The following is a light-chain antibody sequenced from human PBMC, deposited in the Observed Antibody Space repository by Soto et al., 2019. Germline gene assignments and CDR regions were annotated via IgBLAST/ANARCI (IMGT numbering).Light chain of an antibody. CDR1: SSDVGGYNY. V-gene: IGLV2-11*01. CDR2: DVS. CDR3: CANAGTYIYV. J-gene: IGLJ1*01. Sequence: QSALTQPRSVSGSPGQSVTISCTGTSSDVGGYNYVSWYQQHPNKAPKLMIFDVSKRPSGVPDRFSGSKSGSTASLTISGLHAEDDADYYCCANAGTYIYVFGTGTKLTVL.